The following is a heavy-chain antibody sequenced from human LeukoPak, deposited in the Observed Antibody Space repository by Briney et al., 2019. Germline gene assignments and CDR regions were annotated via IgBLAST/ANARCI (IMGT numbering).Heavy chain of an antibody. CDR3: ARAPAAAGKIDY. CDR2: ISASAFGT. Sequence: PGGSLRLSCAASGFTFSSYAMSWVRQAPGKGLEWVSGISASAFGTYYADSVKGRFTISRDNSKNTLFVQMNSLRAEDTAVYYRARAPAAAGKIDYWGQGTLVTVSS. D-gene: IGHD6-13*01. V-gene: IGHV3-23*01. J-gene: IGHJ4*02. CDR1: GFTFSSYA.